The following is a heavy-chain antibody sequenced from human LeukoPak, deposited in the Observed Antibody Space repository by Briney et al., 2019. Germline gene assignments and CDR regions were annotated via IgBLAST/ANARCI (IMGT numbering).Heavy chain of an antibody. V-gene: IGHV3-30*02. Sequence: PGGSLRLSCAASGFTFSSYGMHWFRQAPGKGLEWVAFIRYDESDKFYADSVKGRFTISRDNSKNTLYLQMNSLRVEDTAVYYCAKDLNWAWDWWGQGTLVTVSS. D-gene: IGHD3/OR15-3a*01. CDR2: IRYDESDK. J-gene: IGHJ4*02. CDR1: GFTFSSYG. CDR3: AKDLNWAWDW.